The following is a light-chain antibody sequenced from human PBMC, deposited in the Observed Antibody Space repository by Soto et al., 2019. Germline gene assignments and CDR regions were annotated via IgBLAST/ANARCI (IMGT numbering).Light chain of an antibody. CDR2: EVY. V-gene: IGLV2-8*01. J-gene: IGLJ3*02. CDR1: FNDVGGYNY. Sequence: QSALTQPRSLTGSPGQSVTISCTGTFNDVGGYNYVSWYQQHPGKAPKVIIYEVYKRPSGVPDRFSGSKSGKTASLTVSGLQADDEADYYCSSYVGNNNLVFGGGTKLTVL. CDR3: SSYVGNNNLV.